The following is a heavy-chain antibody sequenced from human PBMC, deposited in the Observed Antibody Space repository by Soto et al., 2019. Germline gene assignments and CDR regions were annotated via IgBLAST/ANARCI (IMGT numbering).Heavy chain of an antibody. CDR2: INPSGGST. CDR1: GYTFTSYY. Sequence: ASVKVSCKASGYTFTSYYMHWVRQAPGQGLEWMGIINPSGGSTSYAQKYQGRVTMTRDTSTSTVYMELSSLRSEDTAVYYCGSPGEYSSSSEDGSGYYYYGMDVWGQGTTVTVSS. CDR3: GSPGEYSSSSEDGSGYYYYGMDV. J-gene: IGHJ6*02. V-gene: IGHV1-46*01. D-gene: IGHD6-6*01.